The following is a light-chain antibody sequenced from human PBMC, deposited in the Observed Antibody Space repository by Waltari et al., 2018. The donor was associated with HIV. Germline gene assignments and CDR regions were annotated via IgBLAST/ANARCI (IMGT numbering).Light chain of an antibody. J-gene: IGKJ4*01. CDR2: EVS. CDR3: QQYDNSFPLT. CDR1: QAIPSNF. V-gene: IGKV3-20*01. Sequence: VLTQPPGTLSLSPGDGASLACRASQAIPSNFLAWYQQRPGQTPRLLIYEVSSRAGGVPGRFSGSGSATDFTLTIARLEPEDFAVYYCQQYDNSFPLTFGGGTKVEI.